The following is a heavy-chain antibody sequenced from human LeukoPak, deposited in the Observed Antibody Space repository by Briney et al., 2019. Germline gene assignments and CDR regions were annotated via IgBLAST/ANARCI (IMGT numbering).Heavy chain of an antibody. CDR3: ASFGVRDAFDI. CDR1: GFTFSSYS. Sequence: PGGSLRLSCVGSGFTFSSYSMTWVRQAPGKGLEWVSYISGSGYTIYYADSVKGRFTISRDNAKNSVYLQMSSLRPEDTAVYYCASFGVRDAFDIWGQGTMVTVSS. CDR2: ISGSGYTI. D-gene: IGHD3-16*01. J-gene: IGHJ3*02. V-gene: IGHV3-48*04.